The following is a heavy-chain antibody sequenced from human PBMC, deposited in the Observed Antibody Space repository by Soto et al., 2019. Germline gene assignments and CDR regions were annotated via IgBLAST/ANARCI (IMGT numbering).Heavy chain of an antibody. CDR3: AKAGGRRWAAAGSDY. CDR1: GFTFSSYG. CDR2: ISYDGSNK. J-gene: IGHJ4*02. Sequence: GGSLRLSCAASGFTFSSYGMHWVRQAPGKGLEWVAVISYDGSNKYYADSVKGRFTISRDNSKNTLYLQMNSLRAEDTAVYYCAKAGGRRWAAAGSDYWGQGTLVTVSS. V-gene: IGHV3-30*18. D-gene: IGHD6-13*01.